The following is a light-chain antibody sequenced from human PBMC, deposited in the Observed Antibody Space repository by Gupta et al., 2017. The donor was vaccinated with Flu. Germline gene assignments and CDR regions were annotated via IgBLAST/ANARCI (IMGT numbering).Light chain of an antibody. J-gene: IGKJ3*01. CDR3: QQEDSTSNT. CDR2: RAS. Sequence: DIVMTQCPNSLAVSLGERATINCKSSQSILYGSKNKNYLAWYQQKPGQPPRLLTYRASTRESAVPDRFSGRGSGTDFTLTVSIPHAEDEAISYTQQEDSTSNTFGPGTKVDIK. CDR1: QSILYGSKNKNY. V-gene: IGKV4-1*01.